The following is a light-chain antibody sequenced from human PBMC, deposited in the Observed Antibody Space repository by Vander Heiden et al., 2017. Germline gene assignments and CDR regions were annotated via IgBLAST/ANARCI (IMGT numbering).Light chain of an antibody. CDR2: RDN. CDR1: RSNIGSNY. Sequence: QSVLTQPPSASGPPGQRVIMSCSGSRSNIGSNYVYWYRHLPGPAPKLLIYRDNHRPSGAPDRFSGSKSGTSASLAISGLRSEDEADYYCAAWDDSLSAVLFGGGTKLTVL. CDR3: AAWDDSLSAVL. V-gene: IGLV1-47*01. J-gene: IGLJ2*01.